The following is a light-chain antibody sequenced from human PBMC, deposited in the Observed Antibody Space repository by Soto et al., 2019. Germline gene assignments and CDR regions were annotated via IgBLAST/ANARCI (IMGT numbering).Light chain of an antibody. CDR2: KAS. Sequence: DIQITQHASRRRASVGDRVTITCRASQSISSWLAWYQQKPGKAPKLPIYKASSLESGVPSRFSGSGSGTEFTLTISSLQPDDFATYYCQQHNSYPWTFGQGTKVDIK. J-gene: IGKJ1*01. CDR1: QSISSW. CDR3: QQHNSYPWT. V-gene: IGKV1-5*03.